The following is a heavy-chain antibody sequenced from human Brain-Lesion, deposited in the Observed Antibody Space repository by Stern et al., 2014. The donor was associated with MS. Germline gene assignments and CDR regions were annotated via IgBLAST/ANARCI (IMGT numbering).Heavy chain of an antibody. V-gene: IGHV4-30-4*01. CDR1: GGSISSGDNY. D-gene: IGHD4-17*01. CDR3: AGVPDYGDAFFDY. J-gene: IGHJ4*02. Sequence: VHLVESGPGLVKPSQTLSLTCTASGGSISSGDNYWSWIRQPPGKGPEWIGYIHYSGGTYFNPSLKSRATISADTSKNQFSLKLNSMTAADTAVYYCAGVPDYGDAFFDYWGQGILVTVSS. CDR2: IHYSGGT.